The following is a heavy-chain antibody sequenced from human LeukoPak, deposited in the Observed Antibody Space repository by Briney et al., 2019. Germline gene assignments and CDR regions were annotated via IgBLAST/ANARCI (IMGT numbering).Heavy chain of an antibody. CDR1: GFIVSSNY. J-gene: IGHJ4*02. D-gene: IGHD1-26*01. CDR2: IYSGGDT. CDR3: ARRSGEGYFDC. V-gene: IGHV3-66*01. Sequence: GGSLRLSCAASGFIVSSNYMTWVRQAPGKSLEWPSVIYSGGDTYYADSVKGRFTISRDNSKNTLYLQMNSLRAEDTAVYYCARRSGEGYFDCWGQGTLVTVSS.